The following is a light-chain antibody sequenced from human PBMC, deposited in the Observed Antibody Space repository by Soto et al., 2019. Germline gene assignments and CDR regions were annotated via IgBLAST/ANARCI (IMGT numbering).Light chain of an antibody. Sequence: EIGLTQSPGTLSLSPGERATLSCRASQSVSSNLALYQQKPGQTPRLLIYGASSRATGIPARFSGSRSGTDFTLSISSLQSEDFAVYYCQQYNNWPLLTFGGGTKVDIK. CDR1: QSVSSN. CDR2: GAS. V-gene: IGKV3-15*01. CDR3: QQYNNWPLLT. J-gene: IGKJ4*01.